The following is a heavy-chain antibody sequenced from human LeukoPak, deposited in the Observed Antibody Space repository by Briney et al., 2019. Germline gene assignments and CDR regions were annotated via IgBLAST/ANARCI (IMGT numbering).Heavy chain of an antibody. CDR1: GFTFSNDN. CDR3: ARGRYDFWSGYYETYYYYYMDV. Sequence: GGSLRLSCAASGFTFSNDNMNWVRQAPGKGLEWVSSISRSSNYIYYADSVKGRFTISRDNAKNSLYLQMNSLRAEDTAVYYCARGRYDFWSGYYETYYYYYMDVWGKGTTVTVSS. D-gene: IGHD3-3*01. J-gene: IGHJ6*03. V-gene: IGHV3-21*01. CDR2: ISRSSNYI.